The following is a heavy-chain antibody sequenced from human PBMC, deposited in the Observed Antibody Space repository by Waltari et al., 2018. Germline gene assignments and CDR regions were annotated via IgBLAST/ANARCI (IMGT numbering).Heavy chain of an antibody. CDR1: GSTTAVYY. CDR2: INPNRGGT. J-gene: IGHJ4*02. CDR3: AGGKCELPDY. D-gene: IGHD1-26*01. Sequence: QVQLVQSGAEVKKPGGTVKVSCTASGSTTAVYYIHWVRQAPGQGTDWMGWINPNRGGTTYAQKFQGRVTMTRDTSISTAYMELSRLRSDDTALYYCAGGKCELPDYWGQGTLVTVSS. V-gene: IGHV1-2*02.